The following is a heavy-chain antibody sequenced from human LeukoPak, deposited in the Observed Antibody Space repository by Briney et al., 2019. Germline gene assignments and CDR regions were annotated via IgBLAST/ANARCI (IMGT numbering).Heavy chain of an antibody. J-gene: IGHJ3*02. Sequence: SETLSLTCTVSGGSISSYYWSWIRQPPGKGLEWIGSIYYSGSTYYNPSLKSRVTISVDTSKNQFSLKLSSVTAADTAVYYCARDLGVAAAEAGAFDIWGQGTMVTVSS. V-gene: IGHV4-59*12. CDR2: IYYSGST. CDR3: ARDLGVAAAEAGAFDI. CDR1: GGSISSYY. D-gene: IGHD6-13*01.